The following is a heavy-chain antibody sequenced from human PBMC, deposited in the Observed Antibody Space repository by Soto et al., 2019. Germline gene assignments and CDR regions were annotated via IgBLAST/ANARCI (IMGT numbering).Heavy chain of an antibody. J-gene: IGHJ5*02. V-gene: IGHV4-34*01. CDR3: ARVRYFYWLFDD. CDR2: INHSGST. D-gene: IGHD3-9*01. Sequence: QVQLQQWGAGLLKPSETLSLTCAVYGGSFSGYYWSWIRQPPGKGLEWIGEINHSGSTNYKPSLKSRVIISVDTSKIQFSLKLISVSAEDTAVYYCARVRYFYWLFDDWGQGTLVTVAS. CDR1: GGSFSGYY.